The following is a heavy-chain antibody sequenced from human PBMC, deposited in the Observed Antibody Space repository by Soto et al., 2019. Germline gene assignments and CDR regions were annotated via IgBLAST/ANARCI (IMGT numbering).Heavy chain of an antibody. V-gene: IGHV3-23*01. CDR2: ISGTGATT. CDR3: GKPRSTLRQVFSC. D-gene: IGHD3-16*01. CDR1: GFTFTNYA. J-gene: IGHJ4*02. Sequence: EVQLLESGGGLVQSGGSLRLSCATSGFTFTNYAMSWVRRAPGQGLEWVSVISGTGATTFYADSVEGRFTISRDNSKNTVFLKKCSLRVGDTGVYYCGKPRSTLRQVFSCWGRGALVTVST.